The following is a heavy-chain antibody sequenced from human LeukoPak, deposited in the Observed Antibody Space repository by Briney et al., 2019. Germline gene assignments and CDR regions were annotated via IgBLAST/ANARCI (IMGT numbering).Heavy chain of an antibody. Sequence: ASVKVSCKASGYTFTSYAMHWVRQAPGQRLEWMGWIHAGNGNTKYSQKFQGRVTITRDTSASTAYMELSSLRSEDTAVYYCARDRWGYSYGFQGMDVWGQGTTVTVSS. CDR1: GYTFTSYA. V-gene: IGHV1-3*01. D-gene: IGHD5-18*01. J-gene: IGHJ6*02. CDR3: ARDRWGYSYGFQGMDV. CDR2: IHAGNGNT.